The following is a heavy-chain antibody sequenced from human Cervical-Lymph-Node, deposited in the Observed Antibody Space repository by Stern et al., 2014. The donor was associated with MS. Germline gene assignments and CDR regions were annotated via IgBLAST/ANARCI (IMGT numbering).Heavy chain of an antibody. D-gene: IGHD4-11*01. CDR1: GFTFSSYS. Sequence: EDQLVESGGGLVKPGGSLRLSCAASGFTFSSYSMNWVRQAPGKGLEWVSSISSSSSYIYYADSVKGRFTISRDNAKNSLYLQMNSLRAEDTAVYYCARETVTLDYGMDVWGQGTTVTVSS. V-gene: IGHV3-21*01. CDR3: ARETVTLDYGMDV. J-gene: IGHJ6*02. CDR2: ISSSSSYI.